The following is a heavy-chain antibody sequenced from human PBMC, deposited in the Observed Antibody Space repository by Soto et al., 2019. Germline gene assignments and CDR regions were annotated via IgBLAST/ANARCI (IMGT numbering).Heavy chain of an antibody. CDR2: ISSTSRHT. V-gene: IGHV3-11*06. CDR3: ARAASAAGSRYFDY. Sequence: GGSLRLSCAASGFTFSDYYVTWIRQAPGKGLEWLSYISSTSRHTDYADSVKGRFTISRDNANNSLYLQMNSLRVDDTAVYFCARAASAAGSRYFDYWGQGATVTVSS. D-gene: IGHD6-13*01. J-gene: IGHJ4*02. CDR1: GFTFSDYY.